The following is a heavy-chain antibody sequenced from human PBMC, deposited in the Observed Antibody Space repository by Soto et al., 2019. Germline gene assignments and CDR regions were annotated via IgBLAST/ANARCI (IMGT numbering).Heavy chain of an antibody. CDR1: GASISSYY. CDR2: IYYSGST. J-gene: IGHJ4*02. Sequence: SETLSLTCTVSGASISSYYWSWIRQPPGKGLEWIGYIYYSGSTNYNPSLKSRVTISVDTSKNQFSLKLSSVTAADTAVYYCASSIAVAGLDYWGQGTLVTVSS. CDR3: ASSIAVAGLDY. D-gene: IGHD6-19*01. V-gene: IGHV4-59*08.